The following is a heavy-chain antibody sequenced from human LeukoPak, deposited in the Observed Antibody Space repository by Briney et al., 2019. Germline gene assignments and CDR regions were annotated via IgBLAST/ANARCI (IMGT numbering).Heavy chain of an antibody. CDR1: GYSISSGYY. D-gene: IGHD3-9*01. Sequence: PSETLSLTCAVSGYSISSGYYWGWIRPPPGKGLEWIGSIYHSGSTYYNPSLKSRVTISVDTSKNQFSLKLSSVTAADTAVYYCASDTSLYDILTGYYRDREYYSDYWGQGSLVTVSS. CDR3: ASDTSLYDILTGYYRDREYYSDY. V-gene: IGHV4-38-2*01. J-gene: IGHJ4*02. CDR2: IYHSGST.